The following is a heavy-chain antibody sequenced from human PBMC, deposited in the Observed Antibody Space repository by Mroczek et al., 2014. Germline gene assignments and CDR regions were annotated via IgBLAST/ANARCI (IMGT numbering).Heavy chain of an antibody. Sequence: QVTLVQSGGGVVQPREVPRDSPVQPLIHFSSYGMHWVRQAPGKGLEWVAVISYDGSNKYYADSVKGRFTISRDNSKNTLYLQMNSLRAEDTAVYYCAKDPPARDYDFWSGSRFGMDVWGQGTTVTVSS. V-gene: IGHV3-30*18. CDR1: IHFSSYG. J-gene: IGHJ6*02. CDR3: AKDPPARDYDFWSGSRFGMDV. D-gene: IGHD3-3*01. CDR2: ISYDGSNK.